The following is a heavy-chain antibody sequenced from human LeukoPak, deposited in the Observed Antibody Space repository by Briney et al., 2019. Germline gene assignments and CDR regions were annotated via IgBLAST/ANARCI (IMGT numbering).Heavy chain of an antibody. CDR3: ARDFSPGVPYYDFWSGYSANYYYYGMDV. CDR2: INQDGSEK. D-gene: IGHD3-3*01. V-gene: IGHV3-7*03. CDR1: GFTFGNFW. J-gene: IGHJ6*02. Sequence: PGGSLRLSCAASGFTFGNFWMSWVRQAPGRGLEWVANINQDGSEKYYVESVKGRFTISRDNSKNTLYLQMNSLRAEDTAVYYCARDFSPGVPYYDFWSGYSANYYYYGMDVWGQGTTVTVSS.